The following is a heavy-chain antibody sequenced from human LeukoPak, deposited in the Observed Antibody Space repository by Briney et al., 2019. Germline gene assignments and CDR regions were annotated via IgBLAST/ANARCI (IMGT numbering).Heavy chain of an antibody. J-gene: IGHJ4*02. Sequence: GGSLRLSCAASGFTFSSYAMSWVRQAPGKGLEWVSAISGSGGSTYYADSVKGRFTNSRDNSKNTLYLQMNSLRAEDTAVYYCAHHSNYVALHEYWGQGTLVTVSS. CDR1: GFTFSSYA. V-gene: IGHV3-23*01. CDR2: ISGSGGST. CDR3: AHHSNYVALHEY. D-gene: IGHD4-11*01.